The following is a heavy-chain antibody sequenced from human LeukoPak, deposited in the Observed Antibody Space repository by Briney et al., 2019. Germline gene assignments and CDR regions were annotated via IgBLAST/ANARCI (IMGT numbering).Heavy chain of an antibody. CDR1: GGSFSGYY. J-gene: IGHJ4*02. CDR3: ARGPKYYDSSGYYVFFDY. CDR2: INHSGST. Sequence: PSETLSLTCAVYGGSFSGYYWSWIRQPPGKGLEWLGEINHSGSTNYNPSLKSRVTISVDTSKNQFSLKLSSVTAADTAVYYCARGPKYYDSSGYYVFFDYWGQGTLVTVSS. D-gene: IGHD3-22*01. V-gene: IGHV4-34*01.